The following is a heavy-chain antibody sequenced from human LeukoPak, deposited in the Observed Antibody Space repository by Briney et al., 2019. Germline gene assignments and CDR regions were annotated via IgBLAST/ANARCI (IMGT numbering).Heavy chain of an antibody. D-gene: IGHD1/OR15-1a*01. CDR3: ARGNGNNFPFDS. Sequence: SETLSLTCTVSGGSISSYYWNWIRRSPGKGLEWIGYSSHTGSTTLNPSLKSRVSIPVDTSKNQFSLNLMSVTSKDTAVYYCARGNGNNFPFDSWGQGTLVTVSS. V-gene: IGHV4-59*01. CDR1: GGSISSYY. J-gene: IGHJ4*02. CDR2: SSHTGST.